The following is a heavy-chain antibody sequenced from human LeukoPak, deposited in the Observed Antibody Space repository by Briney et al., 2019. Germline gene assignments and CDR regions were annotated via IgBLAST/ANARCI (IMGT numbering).Heavy chain of an antibody. Sequence: GGSLRLSCAASGFTFSSYGMHWVRQAPGKVLEWVAFIRYDGSKKYYADSVKGRFTISRDTSKNTLYLQMNSMRAEDTAVYYCAKALIAARLISLPGDYWGQGTLVTVSS. V-gene: IGHV3-30*02. CDR3: AKALIAARLISLPGDY. CDR2: IRYDGSKK. CDR1: GFTFSSYG. J-gene: IGHJ4*02. D-gene: IGHD6-6*01.